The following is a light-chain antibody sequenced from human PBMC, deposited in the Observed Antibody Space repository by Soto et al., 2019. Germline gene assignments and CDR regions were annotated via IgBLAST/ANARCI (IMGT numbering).Light chain of an antibody. CDR2: EAS. J-gene: IGKJ4*01. CDR1: QDITND. Sequence: DIQMTQSPSSLSASVGDRVTITCQASQDITNDLNWYQQKPGKAPKVLIYEASNLETGVPSRFSGSGYGTDFTFTISSLQPEDIAKYFCQQSDTVPLTFGGGNKVEIK. V-gene: IGKV1-33*01. CDR3: QQSDTVPLT.